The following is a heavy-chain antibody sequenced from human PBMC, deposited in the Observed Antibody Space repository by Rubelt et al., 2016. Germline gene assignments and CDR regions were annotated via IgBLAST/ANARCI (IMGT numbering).Heavy chain of an antibody. CDR2: ISWNRGSM. Sequence: QLVEAGGGLVQPGRSLRLSCTASGFAFNDYAMHWVRQAPGKGLEWVSGISWNRGSMAYAESVEGRLTISRDNARSSLHLQMNSLRAEDTALYYCARSSSGYFNWGQGTLVTVSS. J-gene: IGHJ4*02. V-gene: IGHV3-9*01. D-gene: IGHD3-22*01. CDR1: GFAFNDYA. CDR3: ARSSSGYFN.